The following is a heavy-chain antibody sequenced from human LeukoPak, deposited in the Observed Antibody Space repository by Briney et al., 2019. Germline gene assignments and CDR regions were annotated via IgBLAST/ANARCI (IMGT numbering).Heavy chain of an antibody. CDR2: IFYSGST. J-gene: IGHJ6*03. CDR3: ARGLVPEGHHYYYYMDV. D-gene: IGHD3-9*01. CDR1: SASISTSNYY. Sequence: SETLSLTCTVSSASISTSNYYSGWVRQPPGKALEWIGNIFYSGSTYYRPSLKSRVTISLDTSRNQFSLKLNSVTPEDTAVYYCARGLVPEGHHYYYYMDVWGKGTTVTVSS. V-gene: IGHV4-39*07.